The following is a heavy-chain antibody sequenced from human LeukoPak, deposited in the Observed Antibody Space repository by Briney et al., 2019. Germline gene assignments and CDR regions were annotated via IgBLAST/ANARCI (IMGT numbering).Heavy chain of an antibody. J-gene: IGHJ3*02. CDR1: GGSISSYY. D-gene: IGHD6-13*01. V-gene: IGHV4-34*01. Sequence: PSETLSLTCTVSGGSISSYYWSWIRQPPGKGLEWIGEINHSGSTNYNPSLKSRVTISVDTSKNQFSLKLSSVTAADTAVYYCARGGGYDAFDIWGQGTMVTVSS. CDR3: ARGGGYDAFDI. CDR2: INHSGST.